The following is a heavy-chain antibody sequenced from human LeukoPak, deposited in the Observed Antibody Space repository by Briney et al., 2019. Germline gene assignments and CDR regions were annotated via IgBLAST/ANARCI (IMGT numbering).Heavy chain of an antibody. D-gene: IGHD4-17*01. CDR1: GGSISSSSYY. J-gene: IGHJ4*02. CDR3: ARHGDARGYYGDYHP. V-gene: IGHV4-39*01. Sequence: SETLSLTCTVSGGSISSSSYYWGWIRQPPGKGLEWIGSIYYSGSTYYNPSLKSRVTISVDTSKNQFSLKLSSVTAADTAVYYCARHGDARGYYGDYHPWGQGTLVTVSS. CDR2: IYYSGST.